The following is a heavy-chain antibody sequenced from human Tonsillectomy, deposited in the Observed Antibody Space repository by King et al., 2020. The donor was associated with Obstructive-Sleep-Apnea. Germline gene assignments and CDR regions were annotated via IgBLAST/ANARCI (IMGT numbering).Heavy chain of an antibody. D-gene: IGHD5-24*01. CDR2: ISYSGST. V-gene: IGHV4-59*01. J-gene: IGHJ4*02. Sequence: VQLQESGPGLVKPSETLSLTCTVSGGSINSYYWSWIRQTPGKGLECIGYISYSGSTNYNPSLKSRVTISVDTSKNQFSLKLSPVTAADTAVYYCARDRVGRDGYNRFDYWGQGTLVTVSS. CDR1: GGSINSYY. CDR3: ARDRVGRDGYNRFDY.